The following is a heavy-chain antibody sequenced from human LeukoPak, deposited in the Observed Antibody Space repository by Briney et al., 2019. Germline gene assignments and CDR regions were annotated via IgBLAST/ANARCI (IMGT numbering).Heavy chain of an antibody. Sequence: SETLSLTCTVSGGSISSGGYYWSWIRQHPGKGLEWIGYIYYSGSTYYNPSLKSRVTISVDTSKNQFSLKLSSVTAADTAVYYCAREEGSGGDYVYWGQGTLVTVSS. CDR1: GGSISSGGYY. D-gene: IGHD2-21*02. CDR3: AREEGSGGDYVY. V-gene: IGHV4-31*03. CDR2: IYYSGST. J-gene: IGHJ4*02.